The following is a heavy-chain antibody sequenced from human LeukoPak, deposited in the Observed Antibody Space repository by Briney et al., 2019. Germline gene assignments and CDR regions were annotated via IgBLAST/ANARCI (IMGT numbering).Heavy chain of an antibody. V-gene: IGHV1-8*01. J-gene: IGHJ4*02. CDR2: MNPNSGHT. Sequence: ASVKVSCKASGSTFASYDFNWVRQAPGQGLEWVGWMNPNSGHTGYAQKFQGRVIMTGNTSLSTAYMELSSLRSEDTAIYYCARGVKRARATSYYLDYWGQGTLVTVSS. CDR3: ARGVKRARATSYYLDY. CDR1: GSTFASYD.